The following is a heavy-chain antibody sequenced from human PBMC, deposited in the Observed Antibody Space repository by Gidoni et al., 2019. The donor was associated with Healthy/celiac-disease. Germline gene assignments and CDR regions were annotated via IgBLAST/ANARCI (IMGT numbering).Heavy chain of an antibody. V-gene: IGHV3-9*01. D-gene: IGHD5-12*01. Sequence: EVQLVESGGGLVQPGRSLRLSCAASGFTFDDYAMHWVRHAPGKGLEWVSGISWNSGSIGYADSVKGRFTISRDNAKNSLYLQMNSLRAEDTALYYCAKDSPRGGRGYDLSEDERRGYYGMDVWGQGTTVTVSS. CDR1: GFTFDDYA. CDR3: AKDSPRGGRGYDLSEDERRGYYGMDV. J-gene: IGHJ6*02. CDR2: ISWNSGSI.